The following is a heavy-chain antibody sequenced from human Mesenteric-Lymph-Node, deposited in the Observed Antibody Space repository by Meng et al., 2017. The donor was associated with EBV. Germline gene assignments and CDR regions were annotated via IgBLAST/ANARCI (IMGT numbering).Heavy chain of an antibody. CDR3: ARVTWPRLAVYYFDF. CDR2: LNHSGST. Sequence: VHQGHWGAGLLKPSLSLALTRAVDVGSFSGSYLSWIRQSPGKGLEWIGELNHSGSTNYTPSLKSRVTLSVDKSRNEFSLKLSSVTAADTAVYYCARVTWPRLAVYYFDFWGQGTLVTVSS. V-gene: IGHV4-34*01. CDR1: VGSFSGSY. J-gene: IGHJ4*02. D-gene: IGHD5-12*01.